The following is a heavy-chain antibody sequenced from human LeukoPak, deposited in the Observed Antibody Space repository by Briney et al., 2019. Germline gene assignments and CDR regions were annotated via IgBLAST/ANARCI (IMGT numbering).Heavy chain of an antibody. D-gene: IGHD3-10*01. J-gene: IGHJ4*02. V-gene: IGHV3-21*01. CDR2: ISSSSSYI. CDR3: ARDQDGSGSYRPQSLDY. CDR1: GFTFSSYS. Sequence: GGSLRLSCAASGFTFSSYSMNWVRQAPGKGLEWVSSISSSSSYIYYADSVKGRFTISRDNAKNSLYLQMNSLRAEDTAVYYCARDQDGSGSYRPQSLDYWGQGTLVTVSS.